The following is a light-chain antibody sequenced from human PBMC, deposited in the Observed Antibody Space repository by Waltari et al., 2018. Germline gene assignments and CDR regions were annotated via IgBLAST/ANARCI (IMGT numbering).Light chain of an antibody. J-gene: IGKJ1*01. CDR1: QRVSSY. CDR2: NAS. Sequence: IMLTQSPATLSFSPGQRATLSCRGSQRVSSYLAWFQQKPGQGPRLLSYNASNRATGSPARVIGGGSGTEFTLIISCLEPEDFAVHYWQQRSNWLWTFGQGTKVEIK. V-gene: IGKV3-11*01. CDR3: QQRSNWLWT.